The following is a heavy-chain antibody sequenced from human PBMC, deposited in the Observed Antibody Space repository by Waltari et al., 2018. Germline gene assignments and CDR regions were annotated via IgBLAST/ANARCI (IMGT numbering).Heavy chain of an antibody. Sequence: QVQLVQSGTEVKKPGASVTVSCRASGYTFTAYFMHWVRPAPGQGLEWMGRINPDSGGTDYAQNFHGRVTMTRDTSINTVYMELSRLTSDDTAVYYCVREQPRIGTAGTWFDPWGQGTLVIVSS. J-gene: IGHJ5*02. CDR3: VREQPRIGTAGTWFDP. D-gene: IGHD6-13*01. V-gene: IGHV1-2*06. CDR1: GYTFTAYF. CDR2: INPDSGGT.